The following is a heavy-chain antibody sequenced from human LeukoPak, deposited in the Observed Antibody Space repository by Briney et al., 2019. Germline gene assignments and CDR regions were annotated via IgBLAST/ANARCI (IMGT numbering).Heavy chain of an antibody. V-gene: IGHV3-66*02. J-gene: IGHJ4*02. CDR2: IYSGGST. CDR1: GFTVTSNY. D-gene: IGHD6-6*01. Sequence: GGSLRLSCAASGFTVTSNYMSWVRQAPGKGLEWVSVIYSGGSTYYADSAKGRFTISRDNSKNTLYLQMNSLRAEDTAVYYCARDVGGSSSGFVDYWGQGTLVTVSS. CDR3: ARDVGGSSSGFVDY.